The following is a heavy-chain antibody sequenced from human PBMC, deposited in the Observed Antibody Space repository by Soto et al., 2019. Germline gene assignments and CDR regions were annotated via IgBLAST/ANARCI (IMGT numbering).Heavy chain of an antibody. J-gene: IGHJ5*02. V-gene: IGHV1-8*01. CDR3: ARRGCQNNWFDP. CDR2: MNPNSGNT. CDR1: GYTFTSYD. Sequence: ASVKVSCKASGYTFTSYDINWVRQATGQGLEWMGWMNPNSGNTGYAQKFQGRVTMTRNTSISTAYMELSSLRSEDTDVYYSARRGCQNNWFDPWGQGTLGTVSS.